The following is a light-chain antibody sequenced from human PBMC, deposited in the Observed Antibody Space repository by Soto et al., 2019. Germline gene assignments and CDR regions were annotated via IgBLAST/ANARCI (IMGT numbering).Light chain of an antibody. V-gene: IGKV3-20*01. CDR3: QQYGRSPWT. J-gene: IGKJ1*01. CDR2: GAS. Sequence: EIVLTQSPGTLSLSPGERATLSCSASQSVSANFVAWYQQKPGQAPRLLIYGASNRATGIPDRFSGSGSGTDFTLTISRLEPEDFAVYYCQQYGRSPWTFGQGTKVDI. CDR1: QSVSANF.